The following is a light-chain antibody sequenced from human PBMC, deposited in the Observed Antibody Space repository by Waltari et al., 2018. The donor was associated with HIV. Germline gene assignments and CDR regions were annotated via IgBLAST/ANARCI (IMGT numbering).Light chain of an antibody. CDR1: SSDVGDYNS. Sequence: QSVLTQPASVSGSPGQSIPISCTGASSDVGDYNSVSWYQQSPGQAPKLLIYEVSDRPSGVSNRFSGSKSGNTASLTISGLQPEDESNYYCSSYSKSNSLVFGTGTKVTVL. CDR2: EVS. J-gene: IGLJ1*01. CDR3: SSYSKSNSLV. V-gene: IGLV2-14*01.